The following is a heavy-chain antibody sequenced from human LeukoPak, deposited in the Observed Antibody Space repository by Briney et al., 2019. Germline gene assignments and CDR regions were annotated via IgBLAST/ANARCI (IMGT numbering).Heavy chain of an antibody. J-gene: IGHJ4*02. Sequence: GGTLRLSCAASGFTFSNYWMSWVRQAPGKGLEWVANMKQDGSETYYVDSVKGRFTISRDNAKNSLYLQMNSLRAEDTAVYYCARDKIVGATHFDYWGQGTLVTVSS. CDR1: GFTFSNYW. CDR2: MKQDGSET. V-gene: IGHV3-7*01. D-gene: IGHD1-26*01. CDR3: ARDKIVGATHFDY.